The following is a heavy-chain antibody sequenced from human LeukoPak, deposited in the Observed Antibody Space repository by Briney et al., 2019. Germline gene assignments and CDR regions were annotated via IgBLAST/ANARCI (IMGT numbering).Heavy chain of an antibody. CDR3: ARGRYGDYVNYYYYMDV. D-gene: IGHD4-17*01. CDR2: IYTSGST. Sequence: SQTLSLTCTVSGGSISSGSYYWSWIRQPAGKGLEWIGRIYTSGSTNYNPSLKSRVTISVDTSENQFSLKLSSVTAADTAVYYCARGRYGDYVNYYYYMDVWGKGTTVTVSS. CDR1: GGSISSGSYY. V-gene: IGHV4-61*02. J-gene: IGHJ6*03.